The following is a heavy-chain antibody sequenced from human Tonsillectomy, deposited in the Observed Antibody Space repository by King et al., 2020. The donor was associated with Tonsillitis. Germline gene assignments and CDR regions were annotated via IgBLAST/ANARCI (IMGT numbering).Heavy chain of an antibody. V-gene: IGHV4-39*07. D-gene: IGHD1-14*01. CDR2: IYYGGHT. Sequence: QLQESGPGLVRPSETLSLTCTVTGGSISSTNYYWAWIRQPPGKGLEWIGSIYYGGHTYYNSSLKSRVTISVESSNEFSLKLTSVTAADNAFYYCARPERSALTEPGGQGILVTVSS. J-gene: IGHJ1*01. CDR3: ARPERSALTEP. CDR1: GGSISSTNYY.